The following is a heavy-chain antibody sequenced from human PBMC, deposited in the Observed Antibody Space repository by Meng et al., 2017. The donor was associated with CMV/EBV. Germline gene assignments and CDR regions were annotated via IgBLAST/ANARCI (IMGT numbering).Heavy chain of an antibody. Sequence: AAEFISSSYAMSWVRQAPRKGLEWVSAISGSGGSTYYSDSVKGRFTISRDSSKNTLYLQMNSLRAEDTAVYYCAKDQVATMGYSFDYWGQGTLVTVSS. CDR1: EFISSSYA. D-gene: IGHD5-12*01. J-gene: IGHJ4*02. CDR3: AKDQVATMGYSFDY. V-gene: IGHV3-23*01. CDR2: ISGSGGST.